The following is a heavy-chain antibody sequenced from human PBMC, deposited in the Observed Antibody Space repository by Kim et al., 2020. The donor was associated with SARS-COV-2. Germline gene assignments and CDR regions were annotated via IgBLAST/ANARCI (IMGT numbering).Heavy chain of an antibody. CDR1: GGSISSSSYY. J-gene: IGHJ4*02. CDR3: ARPNPASSGWYDLPPTFPVDS. V-gene: IGHV4-39*01. CDR2: IYYSGST. D-gene: IGHD6-19*01. Sequence: SETLSLTCTVSGGSISSSSYYWGWIRQPPGKGLEWIGSIYYSGSTYYNPSLKSRVTISVDTSKNQFSLKLSSVTAADTAVYYCARPNPASSGWYDLPPTFPVDSWGQGTLVTVSS.